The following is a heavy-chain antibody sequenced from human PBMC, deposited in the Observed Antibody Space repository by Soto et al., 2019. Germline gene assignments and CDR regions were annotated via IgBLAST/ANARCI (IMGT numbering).Heavy chain of an antibody. Sequence: QVQLVQSGAEVKKPGASVKVSCKASGYTFIHYYIHWVRQAPGQGLEWMAIINPNGGSTNYAQKFQGRGTVTSDTYTSTVAMELNSLGSDDTAVYFCARSLLQGDFWGQGTLVTVSS. V-gene: IGHV1-46*01. J-gene: IGHJ4*02. CDR3: ARSLLQGDF. CDR1: GYTFIHYY. D-gene: IGHD2-21*01. CDR2: INPNGGST.